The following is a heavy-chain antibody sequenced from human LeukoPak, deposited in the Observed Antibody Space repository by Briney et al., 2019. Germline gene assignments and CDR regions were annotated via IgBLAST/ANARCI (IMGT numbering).Heavy chain of an antibody. J-gene: IGHJ4*02. CDR3: ARDGRSGWHYFDH. D-gene: IGHD6-19*01. Sequence: ASVKVSCKASGYSFTDYYTHWVRQAPGQGLEWMGCINPNSGGTNYAQKFQGRVTMTRETSINTAYMELSSLRSDDTAVYYCARDGRSGWHYFDHWGQGTLVTVSS. CDR2: INPNSGGT. CDR1: GYSFTDYY. V-gene: IGHV1-2*02.